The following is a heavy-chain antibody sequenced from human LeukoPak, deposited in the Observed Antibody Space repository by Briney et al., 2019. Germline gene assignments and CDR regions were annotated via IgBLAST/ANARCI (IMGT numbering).Heavy chain of an antibody. CDR1: GFTFSSYG. D-gene: IGHD5-12*01. J-gene: IGHJ4*02. V-gene: IGHV3-23*01. CDR2: ISGGGGDT. Sequence: GSLRLSCAASGFTFSSYGMSWVRQAPGKGLEWVGTISGGGGDTYYADSVKGRFTISRDNSKNTLYLQMNILRDEDTAMFYCAKGGATKFYFHYWHQGTLDIVFS. CDR3: AKGGATKFYFHY.